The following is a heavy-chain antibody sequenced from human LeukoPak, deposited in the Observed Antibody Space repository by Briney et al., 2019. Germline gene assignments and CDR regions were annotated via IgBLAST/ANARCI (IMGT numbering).Heavy chain of an antibody. CDR3: ARGRGVSLDY. D-gene: IGHD3-10*01. J-gene: IGHJ4*02. Sequence: PGGSLRLSCAASGLTISNCWMHWVRQVPGKGLVWVSRINSEGSSISYADSVKGRFTISRDNAKNTLNLQMNSLRAEGTAVYYCARGRGVSLDYWGQGALVTVSS. CDR2: INSEGSSI. CDR1: GLTISNCW. V-gene: IGHV3-74*01.